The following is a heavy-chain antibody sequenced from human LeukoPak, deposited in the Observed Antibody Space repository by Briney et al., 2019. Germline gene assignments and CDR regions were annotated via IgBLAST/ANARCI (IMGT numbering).Heavy chain of an antibody. V-gene: IGHV4-59*01. J-gene: IGHJ3*02. CDR2: IYYSGST. Sequence: TASETLSLTCTVSGGSISSYYWSRIRHPPGKGLEWMGYIYYSGSTNYNPSLKSRVTISVDTSKNQFSLKLSSVTAADTAVYYCARDRDYGDYLEAFDIWGQGTMVTVSS. CDR1: GGSISSYY. D-gene: IGHD4-17*01. CDR3: ARDRDYGDYLEAFDI.